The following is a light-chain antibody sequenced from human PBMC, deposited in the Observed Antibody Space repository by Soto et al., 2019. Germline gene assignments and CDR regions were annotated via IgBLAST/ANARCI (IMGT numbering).Light chain of an antibody. CDR1: QSVSSD. CDR2: CAS. Sequence: EIVMTQSPATLSVSPGEGATLSCRASQSVSSDLAWYQQKPGQAPRLLIYCASTRAAGIPARFSGSGSGTEFTLIISSLRSEDFAVYYCQQYNNWPPYTFGQGTKLEIK. CDR3: QQYNNWPPYT. V-gene: IGKV3-15*01. J-gene: IGKJ2*01.